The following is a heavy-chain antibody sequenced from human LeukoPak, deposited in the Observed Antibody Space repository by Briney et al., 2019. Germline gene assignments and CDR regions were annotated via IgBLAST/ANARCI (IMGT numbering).Heavy chain of an antibody. J-gene: IGHJ4*02. CDR1: GFTVSSNY. V-gene: IGHV3-23*01. CDR2: ISGSGGST. CDR3: AKPNRYCSGGSCYAVDY. Sequence: PGVSLRPSCAASGFTVSSNYMSGVRQAPGKGLEWVSAISGSGGSTYYADSVKGRFTISRDNSKNTLYLQMNSLRAEDTAVYYCAKPNRYCSGGSCYAVDYWGQGTLVTVSS. D-gene: IGHD2-15*01.